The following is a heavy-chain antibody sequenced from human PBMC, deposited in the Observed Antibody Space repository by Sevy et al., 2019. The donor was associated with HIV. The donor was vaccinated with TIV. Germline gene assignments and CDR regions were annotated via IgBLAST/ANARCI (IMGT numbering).Heavy chain of an antibody. Sequence: SETLSLTCTVSGDSISNKYWSWIRQPPGKGLEWIGYFSHSGTTNYNPSLKRGITISEETSKNQFSLKLTSVTAADTAVYNCARTLMFPIRNFRNIQFDYWGQGILVTVSS. CDR1: GDSISNKY. CDR2: FSHSGTT. J-gene: IGHJ4*02. D-gene: IGHD2-2*02. CDR3: ARTLMFPIRNFRNIQFDY. V-gene: IGHV4-59*01.